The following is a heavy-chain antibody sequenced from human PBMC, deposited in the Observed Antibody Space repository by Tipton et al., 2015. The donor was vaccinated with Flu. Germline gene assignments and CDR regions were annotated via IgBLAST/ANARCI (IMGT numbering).Heavy chain of an antibody. CDR3: ARAGNNYYGMDV. D-gene: IGHD1/OR15-1a*01. V-gene: IGHV3-13*01. Sequence: LSLTCVASGFTFSSYDMHWVRQATGKGLEWVSAINTGGNTFYPDSVKGRFTISRENAKNSLYLQLNSLRAGDTAVYYCARAGNNYYGMDVWGQGTTVTAPS. CDR2: INTGGNT. CDR1: GFTFSSYD. J-gene: IGHJ6*02.